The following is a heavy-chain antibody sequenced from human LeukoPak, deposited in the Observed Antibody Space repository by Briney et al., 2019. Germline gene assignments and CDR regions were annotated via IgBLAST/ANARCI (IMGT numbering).Heavy chain of an antibody. CDR1: GYTFTGYY. D-gene: IGHD4-11*01. V-gene: IGHV1-18*04. CDR3: ARDLYRDSLPVSWFDP. J-gene: IGHJ5*02. CDR2: ISDYNGST. Sequence: ASVKVSCKASGYTFTGYYMHWVRQAPGQGLEWMGWISDYNGSTNYAQKLQGRVTMTTDTSTSTAYMELRSLRSDDTAVYYCARDLYRDSLPVSWFDPWGQGTLVTVSS.